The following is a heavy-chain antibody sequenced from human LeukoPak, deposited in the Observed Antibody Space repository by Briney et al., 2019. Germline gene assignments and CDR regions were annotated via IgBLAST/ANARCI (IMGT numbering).Heavy chain of an antibody. V-gene: IGHV3-23*01. Sequence: GGSLRLSCAASGFTFSSYAMSWVRQAPGKGLEWVSDITGSGGSTHYADSVKGRFTISRDNAKSTLYLQMNSLRAEDTAVYYCARDPDYYGSGSYYNGPYYYYGMDVWGQGTTVTVSS. J-gene: IGHJ6*02. CDR1: GFTFSSYA. CDR3: ARDPDYYGSGSYYNGPYYYYGMDV. CDR2: ITGSGGST. D-gene: IGHD3-10*01.